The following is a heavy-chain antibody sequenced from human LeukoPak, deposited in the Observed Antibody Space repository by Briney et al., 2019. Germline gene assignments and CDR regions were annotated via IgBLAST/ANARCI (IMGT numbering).Heavy chain of an antibody. Sequence: GGSLRLSCAASGFTLSDYYMSWIRQAPGKGLEWVSYISSSSSYTNYADSVKGRFTISRDNAKNSLYLQMNSLRAEDTAVYYCARDAYSSSWDVDYWGQGTLVTVSS. V-gene: IGHV3-11*06. CDR2: ISSSSSYT. CDR3: ARDAYSSSWDVDY. D-gene: IGHD6-13*01. CDR1: GFTLSDYY. J-gene: IGHJ4*02.